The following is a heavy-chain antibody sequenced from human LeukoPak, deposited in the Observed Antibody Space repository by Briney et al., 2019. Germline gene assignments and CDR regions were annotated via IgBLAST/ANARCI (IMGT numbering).Heavy chain of an antibody. CDR2: IYYSGST. CDR1: GGSISSGDYY. J-gene: IGHJ4*02. V-gene: IGHV4-30-4*01. Sequence: SETLSLTCTVSGGSISSGDYYWSWIRQPPGKGLEWIGYIYYSGSTYYNPSLKSRVTISVDTSKNQFSLKLSSVTAADTAVYYCARSGYSSSWYLAPTPYYFAYWGQGTLVTVSS. D-gene: IGHD6-13*01. CDR3: ARSGYSSSWYLAPTPYYFAY.